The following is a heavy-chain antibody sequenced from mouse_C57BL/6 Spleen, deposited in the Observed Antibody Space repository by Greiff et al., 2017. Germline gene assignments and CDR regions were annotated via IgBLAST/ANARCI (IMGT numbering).Heavy chain of an antibody. D-gene: IGHD2-13*01. J-gene: IGHJ1*03. CDR2: IDSSDSYT. V-gene: IGHV1-69*01. CDR1: GYNFTSYW. Sequence: QVQLQQPGAELVMPGASVKLSCKASGYNFTSYWMHWVKQRPGQGLEWIGEIDSSDSYTNYNQKFMGKSTLTVGKSSSTAYMQLSSLTSEDSAVSYCARRGLQSPYWYFDVGDTETTGTVSS. CDR3: ARRGLQSPYWYFDV.